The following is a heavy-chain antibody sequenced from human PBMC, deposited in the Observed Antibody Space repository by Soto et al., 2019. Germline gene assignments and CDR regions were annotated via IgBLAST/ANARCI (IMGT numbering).Heavy chain of an antibody. CDR2: IWYDGSNK. V-gene: IGHV3-33*01. Sequence: GGSLRLSCAASGFTFSSYGMHWVRQAPGKGLEWVAVIWYDGSNKYYADSVKGRFTISRDNSKNTLYLQMNSLRAEDTAVYYCARDQVMATLNWFDPWGQGTLVTVSA. J-gene: IGHJ5*02. CDR1: GFTFSSYG. D-gene: IGHD2-21*01. CDR3: ARDQVMATLNWFDP.